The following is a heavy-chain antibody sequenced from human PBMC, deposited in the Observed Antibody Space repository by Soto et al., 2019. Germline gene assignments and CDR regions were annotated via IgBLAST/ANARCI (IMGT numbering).Heavy chain of an antibody. CDR3: ARGVYYYESSGYSDYYYGMDV. V-gene: IGHV4-59*01. CDR1: GGSISSYY. J-gene: IGHJ6*02. D-gene: IGHD3-22*01. CDR2: IYYSGST. Sequence: QVQLQESGPGLVKPSETLSLTCTVSGGSISSYYWSWIRQPPGKGLEWIGYIYYSGSTNYNPSLKSRVTLSVDTSKNQFSLKLSSVTAADTAVYYCARGVYYYESSGYSDYYYGMDVWGQGTTVTVSS.